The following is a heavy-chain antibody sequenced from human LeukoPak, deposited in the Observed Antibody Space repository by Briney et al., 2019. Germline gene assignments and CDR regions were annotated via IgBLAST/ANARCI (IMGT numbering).Heavy chain of an antibody. D-gene: IGHD5-18*01. Sequence: SETLSLTCIVSSGSINNHYWSWIRQPPGKGLEWIGYIYNSWNTNYNPSLQSRVTISMDASRKQFSLNLTSVTAADTAVYYCARGQIGYGLDYWGQGTLVTVSS. CDR3: ARGQIGYGLDY. CDR1: SGSINNHY. V-gene: IGHV4-59*11. J-gene: IGHJ4*02. CDR2: IYNSWNT.